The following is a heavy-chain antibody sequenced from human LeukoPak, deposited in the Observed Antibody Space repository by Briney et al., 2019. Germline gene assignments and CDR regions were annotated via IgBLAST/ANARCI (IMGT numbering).Heavy chain of an antibody. CDR3: ARKTRGMYYYYYGMDV. J-gene: IGHJ6*02. D-gene: IGHD1-14*01. V-gene: IGHV1-69*04. Sequence: AVKVSCKASGGTFSSYAISWVRQAPGQGLEWMGRIIPILGIANYAQKFQGRVTITADKSTSTAYMELSSLRSEDTAVYYCARKTRGMYYYYYGMDVWGQGTTVTVSS. CDR2: IIPILGIA. CDR1: GGTFSSYA.